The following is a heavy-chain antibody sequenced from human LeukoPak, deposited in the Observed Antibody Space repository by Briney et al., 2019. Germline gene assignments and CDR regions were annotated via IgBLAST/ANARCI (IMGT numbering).Heavy chain of an antibody. CDR3: ARDWWVAAAGDY. J-gene: IGHJ4*02. Sequence: ASVKVSCKASGYTFTSYDINWVRQATGQGLEWMGWMNPNSGNTGYAQKFQGRVTMTRDTSISTAYMELSRLRSDDTAVYYCARDWWVAAAGDYWGQGTLVTVSS. V-gene: IGHV1-8*02. CDR1: GYTFTSYD. CDR2: MNPNSGNT. D-gene: IGHD6-13*01.